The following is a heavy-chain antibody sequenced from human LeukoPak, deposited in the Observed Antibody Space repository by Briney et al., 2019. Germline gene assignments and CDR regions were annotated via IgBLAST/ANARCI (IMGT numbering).Heavy chain of an antibody. CDR2: IYTSGST. Sequence: PSETLSLTCTVSGGSISSYYWSWIRQPAGKGLEWLGRIYTSGSTNYNPSLKSRVTMSVDTSKNQFSLKLSSVTAADTAVYYCARGTYSSSWYSDGMDVWGQGTRVTVSS. CDR3: ARGTYSSSWYSDGMDV. J-gene: IGHJ6*02. D-gene: IGHD6-13*01. V-gene: IGHV4-4*07. CDR1: GGSISSYY.